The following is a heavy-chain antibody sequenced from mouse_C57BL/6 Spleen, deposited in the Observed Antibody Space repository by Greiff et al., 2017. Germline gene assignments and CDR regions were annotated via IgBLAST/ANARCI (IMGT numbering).Heavy chain of an antibody. Sequence: VQLKQSGPELVKPGASVKIPCKASGYTFTDYNMDWVKQSHGKSLEWIGDINPNNGGTIYNQKFKGKDTLTVDKSSSTAYMELRSLTSEDTAVYYCARGGTTVSDYFDYWGQGTTLTVSS. CDR2: INPNNGGT. CDR3: ARGGTTVSDYFDY. D-gene: IGHD1-1*01. V-gene: IGHV1-18*01. CDR1: GYTFTDYN. J-gene: IGHJ2*01.